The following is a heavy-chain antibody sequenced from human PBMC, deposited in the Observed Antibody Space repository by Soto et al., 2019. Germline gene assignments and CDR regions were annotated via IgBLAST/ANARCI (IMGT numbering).Heavy chain of an antibody. CDR1: GFTFNSLS. D-gene: IGHD2-21*02. CDR2: VSFDGKVT. Sequence: QVQLVESGGGMVQAGTSLRLSCTGSGFTFNSLSLHWVRQGPYKGLEWVAVVSFDGKVTYYADSVKGRFTVSRDNSKNTIYLQANSLKAEDTAVYYCAREPYGDSQYFDYWSQGTPVTVSS. V-gene: IGHV3-30*04. CDR3: AREPYGDSQYFDY. J-gene: IGHJ4*02.